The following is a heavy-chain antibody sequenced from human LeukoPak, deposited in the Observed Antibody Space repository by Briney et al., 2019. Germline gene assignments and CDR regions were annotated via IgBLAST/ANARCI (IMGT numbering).Heavy chain of an antibody. Sequence: SETLSLTCTVSGGSISSYYWSWIRQPPGKGLEWIGYIYYSGSTNYNPSLKSRVTISVDTSKNQFSLKLSSVTAADTAVYYCARLRYSSGWYGYYGMDVWGQGTTVTVSS. D-gene: IGHD6-19*01. CDR1: GGSISSYY. CDR3: ARLRYSSGWYGYYGMDV. J-gene: IGHJ6*02. V-gene: IGHV4-59*08. CDR2: IYYSGST.